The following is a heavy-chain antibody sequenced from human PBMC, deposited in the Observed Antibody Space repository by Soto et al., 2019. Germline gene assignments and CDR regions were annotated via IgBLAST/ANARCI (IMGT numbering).Heavy chain of an antibody. CDR2: VYYSGST. CDR1: GCSISSCGYY. J-gene: IGHJ6*02. D-gene: IGHD3-10*01. Sequence: QVQLQESGPGLVKPSQTLSLTCTVSGCSISSCGYYWSWIRQHPGKGLEWSGYVYYSGSTYYNPTLKNRVTISVYTAKTQFSPKRSALTAEDTAVYYCSRAPMVRGVMIPTYYYYYGMDVWGQGTTVTVSS. CDR3: SRAPMVRGVMIPTYYYYYGMDV. V-gene: IGHV4-31*03.